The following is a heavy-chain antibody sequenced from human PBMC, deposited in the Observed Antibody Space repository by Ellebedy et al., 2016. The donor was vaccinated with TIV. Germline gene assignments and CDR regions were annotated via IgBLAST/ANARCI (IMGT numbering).Heavy chain of an antibody. J-gene: IGHJ6*02. V-gene: IGHV4-34*01. CDR1: GGSISSYY. CDR3: ASSGLYSSSWYYGMDV. Sequence: SETLSLTCTVSGGSISSYYWSWIRQPPGKGLEWIGEINHSGSTNYNPSLKSRVTISVDTSKNQFSLKLSSVTAADTAVYYCASSGLYSSSWYYGMDVWGQGTTVTVSS. CDR2: INHSGST. D-gene: IGHD6-13*01.